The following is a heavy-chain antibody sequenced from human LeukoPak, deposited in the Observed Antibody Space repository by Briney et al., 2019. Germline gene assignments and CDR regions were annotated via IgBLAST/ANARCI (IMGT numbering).Heavy chain of an antibody. CDR2: IWYDGSNK. Sequence: GGSLRLSCAASGFTFSSYGMHWVRQAPGKGLEWVAVIWYDGSNKYYADSVKGRFTISRGNSKNTLYLQMNSLRAEDTAVYYCANGYCSGGSCYSNPFDYWGQGTLVTVSS. J-gene: IGHJ4*02. CDR3: ANGYCSGGSCYSNPFDY. D-gene: IGHD2-15*01. V-gene: IGHV3-33*06. CDR1: GFTFSSYG.